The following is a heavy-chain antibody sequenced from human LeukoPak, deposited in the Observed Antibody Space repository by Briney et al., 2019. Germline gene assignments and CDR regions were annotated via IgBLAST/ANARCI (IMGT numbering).Heavy chain of an antibody. D-gene: IGHD2-8*01. CDR3: ATGQSMYY. J-gene: IGHJ4*02. CDR2: ISPHSHTT. Sequence: ASVKVSCKASGYTFNNYFISWVRQAPGRGLEWVGWISPHSHTTHYAEKVQGRFTMTTDTSTTTVYMELRSLRSDDTAVYFCATGQSMYYWGQGTPVTVSS. V-gene: IGHV1-18*01. CDR1: GYTFNNYF.